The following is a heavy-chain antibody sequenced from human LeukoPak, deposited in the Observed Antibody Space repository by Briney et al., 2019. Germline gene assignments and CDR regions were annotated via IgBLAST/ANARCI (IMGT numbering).Heavy chain of an antibody. V-gene: IGHV1-18*01. D-gene: IGHD3-22*01. CDR1: GYTFTSYG. J-gene: IGHJ3*02. Sequence: ASVKVSCKASGYTFTSYGISWVRQAPGQGLEWMGWISAYNGNTNYAQKLQGRVTMTTDTSTSTAYMELRSLRSEDTAVYYCARVTVGYDSSAYLPYDIWGQGTMVTVSS. CDR2: ISAYNGNT. CDR3: ARVTVGYDSSAYLPYDI.